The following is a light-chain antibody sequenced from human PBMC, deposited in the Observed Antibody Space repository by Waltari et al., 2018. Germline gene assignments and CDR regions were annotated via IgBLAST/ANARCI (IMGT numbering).Light chain of an antibody. V-gene: IGKV1-5*01. J-gene: IGKJ1*01. CDR1: QSTSTW. CDR3: QQYNSFSGT. CDR2: DAS. Sequence: DIQMTQSPSTLSASVGDRVTITCRASQSTSTWLAWYPQKPGKAPKLLSYDASTLERGVPSKFSGSGSGTEFTLTISSLQPDDFATYYCQQYNSFSGTFGQGTEVEIK.